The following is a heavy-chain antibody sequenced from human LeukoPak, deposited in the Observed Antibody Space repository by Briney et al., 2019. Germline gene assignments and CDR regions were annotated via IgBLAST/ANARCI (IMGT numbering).Heavy chain of an antibody. CDR3: ARGGIVATYDAFDI. V-gene: IGHV4-59*01. CDR2: IYYSGST. J-gene: IGHJ3*02. Sequence: SETLSLTCTVSGGSISSYYWSWIRQPPGKGLEWIGYIYYSGSTNYNPSLKSRVTISVDTSKNQFSLKLSSVTAADTAVYYCARGGIVATYDAFDIWGQGTMNTVSS. CDR1: GGSISSYY. D-gene: IGHD5-12*01.